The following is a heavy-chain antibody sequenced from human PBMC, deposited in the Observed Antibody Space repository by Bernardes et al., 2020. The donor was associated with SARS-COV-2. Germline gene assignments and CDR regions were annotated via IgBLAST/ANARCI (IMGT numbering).Heavy chain of an antibody. V-gene: IGHV1-2*04. J-gene: IGHJ4*02. CDR1: GYTFTGYY. CDR3: ASQRAGGDVNDWYEFDY. Sequence: ASVKVSCKASGYTFTGYYMHWVRQAPGQGLEWMGWINPKSGGTNYAQKFQGWVTMTRDTSISTAYMELSRLQSDDTAVYYCASQRAGGDVNDWYEFDYWGQGTLVTVSS. D-gene: IGHD1-1*01. CDR2: INPKSGGT.